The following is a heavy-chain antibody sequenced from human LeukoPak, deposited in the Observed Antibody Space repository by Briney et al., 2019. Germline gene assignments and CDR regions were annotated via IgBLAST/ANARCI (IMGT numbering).Heavy chain of an antibody. D-gene: IGHD3/OR15-3a*01. V-gene: IGHV3-13*01. CDR2: IGTAGDT. CDR1: GFTFSSYD. CDR3: ARDRDWFGYFDY. Sequence: GGSLRLSCAASGFTFSSYDMHWVRQATGKGLEWVSAIGTAGDTYYPGSVKGRFTISRENAKNSLYLQMNSLRAEDTAVYYCARDRDWFGYFDYWGQGTLVTVSS. J-gene: IGHJ4*02.